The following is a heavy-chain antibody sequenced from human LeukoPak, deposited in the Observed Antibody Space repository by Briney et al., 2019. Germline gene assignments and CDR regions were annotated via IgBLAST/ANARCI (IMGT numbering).Heavy chain of an antibody. CDR2: INPNSGGT. D-gene: IGHD4-17*01. Sequence: GASVKVSCKTSGYTFTGYFMHWVRQAPGQGLEWMGWINPNSGGTNYAQKFQGRVTMTRDTSISTAYMELTRLRSYDTAMYYCSREGDYGDYGRLWYFDLWGRGTLVTVSS. V-gene: IGHV1-2*02. CDR3: SREGDYGDYGRLWYFDL. CDR1: GYTFTGYF. J-gene: IGHJ2*01.